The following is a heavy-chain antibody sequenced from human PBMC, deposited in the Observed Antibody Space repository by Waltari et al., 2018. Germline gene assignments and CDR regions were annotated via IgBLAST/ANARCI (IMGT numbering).Heavy chain of an antibody. D-gene: IGHD3-22*01. V-gene: IGHV3-23*04. J-gene: IGHJ5*02. Sequence: EVQLVDSGGDLVHPGGSLRLSCAASGCMFSHYAMTWVRQAPGKGLEWVSSVSGNGATTYYADSVRGRFTISRDNSENTLYLQMDRLRADDTAVYYCAKDFDTSGYFPLGSWGQGTLVTVSS. CDR1: GCMFSHYA. CDR3: AKDFDTSGYFPLGS. CDR2: VSGNGATT.